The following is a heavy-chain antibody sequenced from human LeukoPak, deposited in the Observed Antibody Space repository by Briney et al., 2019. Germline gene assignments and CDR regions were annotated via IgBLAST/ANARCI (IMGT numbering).Heavy chain of an antibody. CDR3: AKDHDYGDLYYFDY. CDR1: GFTFSTYA. J-gene: IGHJ4*02. Sequence: GGSLRLSCAASGFTFSTYAMTWVRQAPGKGLEWVSFISGTGGSTYYADSVKGRFTISRDNSKNTLYLQMNSLRAEDTAVYYCAKDHDYGDLYYFDYWGQGTLVTVSS. CDR2: ISGTGGST. D-gene: IGHD4-17*01. V-gene: IGHV3-23*01.